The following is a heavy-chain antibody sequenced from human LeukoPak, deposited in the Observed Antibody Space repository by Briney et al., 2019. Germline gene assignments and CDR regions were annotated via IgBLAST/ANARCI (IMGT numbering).Heavy chain of an antibody. D-gene: IGHD6-13*01. J-gene: IGHJ4*02. CDR1: GFTLSSYS. V-gene: IGHV3-21*01. Sequence: PGGSLRLSCAASGFTLSSYSMNWVRQAAGKGLEWVSSISSSSSYIYYADSVKGRFTISRDNAKNSLYLQMNSLRAEDTAVYYCARDQASSSWYGDYWGQRTLVTVSS. CDR2: ISSSSSYI. CDR3: ARDQASSSWYGDY.